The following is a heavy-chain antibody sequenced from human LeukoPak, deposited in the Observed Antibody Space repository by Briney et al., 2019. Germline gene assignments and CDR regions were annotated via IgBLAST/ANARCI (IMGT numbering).Heavy chain of an antibody. D-gene: IGHD6-19*01. J-gene: IGHJ4*02. Sequence: GGSLRLSCAASGFTFSSYWMSWVRQAPGKGLEWVANIKQDGSEKYYVDSVKGRFTISRDNAKNSLYLQMNSLRAEDTAVYSCARGWGAVAGSGALWDYWGQGTLVTVSS. CDR1: GFTFSSYW. CDR2: IKQDGSEK. CDR3: ARGWGAVAGSGALWDY. V-gene: IGHV3-7*01.